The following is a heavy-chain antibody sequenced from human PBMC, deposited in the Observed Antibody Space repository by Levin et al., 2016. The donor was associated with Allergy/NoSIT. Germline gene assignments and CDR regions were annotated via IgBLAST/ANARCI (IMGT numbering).Heavy chain of an antibody. D-gene: IGHD2-2*01. Sequence: WVRQAPGQGLEWMGWISAYNGNTNYAQKLQGRVTMTTDTSTSTAYMELRSLRSDDTAVYYCARASYIVVVPAAIRRGDYWGQGTLVTVSS. CDR2: ISAYNGNT. J-gene: IGHJ4*02. V-gene: IGHV1-18*01. CDR3: ARASYIVVVPAAIRRGDY.